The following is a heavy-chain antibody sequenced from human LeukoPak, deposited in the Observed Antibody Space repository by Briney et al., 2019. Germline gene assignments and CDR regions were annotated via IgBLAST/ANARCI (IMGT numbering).Heavy chain of an antibody. CDR3: ARLRSGGYFDY. D-gene: IGHD2-8*02. CDR2: IKKDGSEK. Sequence: GGSLRLSCAASGFTFSDLWMSWVRQAPGKGLEWVANIKKDGSEKYYMDSVKGRFTISRDNAKNSLYLQMNSLRAEDTAVYYCARLRSGGYFDYWGQGTPVTVSS. CDR1: GFTFSDLW. J-gene: IGHJ4*02. V-gene: IGHV3-7*01.